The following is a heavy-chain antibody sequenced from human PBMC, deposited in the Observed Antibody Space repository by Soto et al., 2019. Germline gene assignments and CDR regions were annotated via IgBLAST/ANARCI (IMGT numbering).Heavy chain of an antibody. CDR3: TRSGWVWFGEILWVVELTDYYYYYMAV. D-gene: IGHD3-10*01. V-gene: IGHV3-73*01. CDR2: IRSKANSYAT. J-gene: IGHJ6*03. Sequence: EVQLVESGGGLVQPGGSLKLSCAASGFTFSGSAMHWVRQASGKGLEWVGRIRSKANSYATAYAASVKGRFTISRDDSKNTAYLQMNSLQTEDTAVYYCTRSGWVWFGEILWVVELTDYYYYYMAVWGKGTTVTVS. CDR1: GFTFSGSA.